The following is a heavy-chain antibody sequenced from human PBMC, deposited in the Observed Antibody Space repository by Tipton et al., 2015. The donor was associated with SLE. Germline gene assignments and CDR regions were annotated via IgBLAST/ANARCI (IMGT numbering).Heavy chain of an antibody. CDR3: AKALGYCSGGSCYGDY. CDR2: ISGSGGST. V-gene: IGHV3-23*01. D-gene: IGHD2-15*01. CDR1: GFTFSSYA. J-gene: IGHJ4*02. Sequence: GSLRLSCAASGFTFSSYAMSWVRQAPGKGLEWVSAISGSGGSTYYADSVKGRFTISRDNSKNTLYLQMNSLRAEDTAVYYCAKALGYCSGGSCYGDYWGQGTLVTVSS.